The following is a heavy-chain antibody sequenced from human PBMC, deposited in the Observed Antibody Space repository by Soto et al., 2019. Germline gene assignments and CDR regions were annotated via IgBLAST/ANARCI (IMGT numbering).Heavy chain of an antibody. J-gene: IGHJ6*02. Sequence: QLQLQESGSGLVKPSQTLSLTCAVSGGSISSGGYSWSWIRQPPGKGLEWIGYIYHSGSTYYNPSLTSCGTLSVDTSKNQFSRKVGSVTAAETAVYYCARWNGTTGSCSGGSCPYYYYGMDVWGQGTTVAVSS. CDR1: GGSISSGGYS. D-gene: IGHD2-15*01. CDR2: IYHSGST. V-gene: IGHV4-30-2*01. CDR3: ARWNGTTGSCSGGSCPYYYYGMDV.